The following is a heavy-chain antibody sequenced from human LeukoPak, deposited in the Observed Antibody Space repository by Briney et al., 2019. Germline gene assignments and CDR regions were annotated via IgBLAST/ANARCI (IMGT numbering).Heavy chain of an antibody. J-gene: IGHJ4*02. CDR3: ASSGSYRFDY. CDR2: ITASGTAM. D-gene: IGHD1-26*01. V-gene: IGHV3-48*02. CDR1: GFTFSSYS. Sequence: GGSLRLSCAASGFTFSSYSVNWVRQAPGKGLEWVSHITASGTAMFYADSVKGRFTISRDNAKNSLYLQMNSLRDEDTAVYYCASSGSYRFDYWGQGTLVTVSS.